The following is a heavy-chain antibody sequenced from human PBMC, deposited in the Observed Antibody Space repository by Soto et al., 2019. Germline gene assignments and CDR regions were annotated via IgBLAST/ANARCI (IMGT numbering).Heavy chain of an antibody. D-gene: IGHD6-6*01. CDR3: ASGESILDAFDI. CDR1: GFTFSSYG. Sequence: GGSLRLSCAASGFTFSSYGMHWVRQAPGKGLEWVAVISYDGSNKYYADSVKGRFTISRDNSKNTLYLQMNSLRAEDTAVYYCASGESILDAFDIWGQGTMVTVSS. CDR2: ISYDGSNK. V-gene: IGHV3-30*03. J-gene: IGHJ3*02.